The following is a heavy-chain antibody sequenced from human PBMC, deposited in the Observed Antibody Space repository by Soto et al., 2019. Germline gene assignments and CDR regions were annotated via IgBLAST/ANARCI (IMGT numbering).Heavy chain of an antibody. CDR3: ATVYCSSTSCYRGGDY. Sequence: DSRNLNSKFSGNPITELSMPWVRQAPGKGLEWMGGFDPEDGETIYAQKFQGRVTMTEDTSTDTAYMELSSLRSEDTAVYYCATVYCSSTSCYRGGDYWG. CDR2: FDPEDGET. J-gene: IGHJ4*01. D-gene: IGHD2-2*01. V-gene: IGHV1-24*01. CDR1: GNPITELS.